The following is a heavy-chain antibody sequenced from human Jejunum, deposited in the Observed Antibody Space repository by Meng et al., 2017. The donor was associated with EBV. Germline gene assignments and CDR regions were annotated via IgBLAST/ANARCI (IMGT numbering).Heavy chain of an antibody. Sequence: EVQLLESXXXXVQXXGXXRLSCGASGFTFSIYVMTWVRQAPGKGLEWRSVINDVGINTHYADSVKGRFTVSRDNSKNTLYLQMNSLRAEDTAVYYCAKRVTTVVTWAFDSWGQGTLVTVSS. CDR2: INDVGINT. V-gene: IGHV3-23*03. CDR3: AKRVTTVVTWAFDS. D-gene: IGHD4-11*01. J-gene: IGHJ4*02. CDR1: GFTFSIYV.